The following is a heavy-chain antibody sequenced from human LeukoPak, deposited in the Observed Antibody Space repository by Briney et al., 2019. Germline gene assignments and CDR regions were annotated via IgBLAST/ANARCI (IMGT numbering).Heavy chain of an antibody. J-gene: IGHJ4*02. CDR3: ARGLLSYFDY. CDR1: GGSISSYY. Sequence: PSETLSLTCTVSGGSISSYYWSWIRQPPGKGLEWIGEINHSGSTNYNPSLKSRVTISVDTSKNQLSLKLSSVTAADTAVHYCARGLLSYFDYWGQGTLVTVSS. CDR2: INHSGST. V-gene: IGHV4-34*01.